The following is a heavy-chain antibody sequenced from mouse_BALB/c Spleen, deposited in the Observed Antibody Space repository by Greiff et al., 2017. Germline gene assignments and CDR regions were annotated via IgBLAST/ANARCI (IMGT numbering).Heavy chain of an antibody. CDR1: GLTFSSYA. CDR2: ISSGGSYT. CDR3: ARDGNYGGAMDY. V-gene: IGHV5-9-4*01. J-gene: IGHJ4*01. D-gene: IGHD2-1*01. Sequence: EVMLVESGGGLVKPGGSLKLSCAASGLTFSSYAMSWVRQSPEKRLEWVAEISSGGSYTYYPDTVTGRFTISRDNAKNTLYLEMSSLRSEDTAMYYCARDGNYGGAMDYWGQGTSVTVSS.